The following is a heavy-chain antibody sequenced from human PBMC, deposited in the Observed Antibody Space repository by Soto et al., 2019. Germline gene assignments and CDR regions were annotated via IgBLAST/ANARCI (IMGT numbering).Heavy chain of an antibody. CDR3: ARVKKYWDSSGNWFDP. J-gene: IGHJ5*02. D-gene: IGHD3-22*01. CDR2: IYYSGST. CDR1: GGSISSGGYY. V-gene: IGHV4-31*03. Sequence: SETLSLTCTVSGGSISSGGYYWSWIRQHPGKGLEWIGYIYYSGSTYYNPSLKSRVTISVDTSKNQLSLKLSSVTAADTAVYYCARVKKYWDSSGNWFDPWGQGTLVTVS.